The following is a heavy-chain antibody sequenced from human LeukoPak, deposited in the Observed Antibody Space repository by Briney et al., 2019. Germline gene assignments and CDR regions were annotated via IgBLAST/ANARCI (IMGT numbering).Heavy chain of an antibody. D-gene: IGHD3-22*01. V-gene: IGHV3-21*01. Sequence: KPGGSLRLSCAASGFSFSSHSMYWVRQAPGRGLEWVSSISSSSSYIYYADSVKGRFTISRDNAKNSLYLQMSSLRAEDTAVYYCARAKMFYYEGGTYYHAFDIWGQGTMVTVSS. J-gene: IGHJ3*02. CDR1: GFSFSSHS. CDR3: ARAKMFYYEGGTYYHAFDI. CDR2: ISSSSSYI.